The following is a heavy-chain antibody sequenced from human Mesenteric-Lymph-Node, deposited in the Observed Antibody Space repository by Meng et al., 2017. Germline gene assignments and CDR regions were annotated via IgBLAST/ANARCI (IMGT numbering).Heavy chain of an antibody. CDR1: GFTFSDYY. J-gene: IGHJ4*02. D-gene: IGHD3-22*01. V-gene: IGHV3-11*01. CDR2: ISSSGSTI. CDR3: AGVSYYYDSSGYYSLFDY. Sequence: QLGASGVGLGKPGGSLGLSCAASGFTFSDYYMSWIRQAPGKGLEWVSYISSSGSTIYYADSVKGRFTISRDNAKNSLYLQMNSLRAEDTAVYYCAGVSYYYDSSGYYSLFDYWGQGTLVTVSS.